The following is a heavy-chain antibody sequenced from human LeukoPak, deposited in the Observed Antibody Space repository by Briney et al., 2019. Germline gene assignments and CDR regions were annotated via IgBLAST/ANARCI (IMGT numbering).Heavy chain of an antibody. Sequence: GGSLRLSCAASGFTFDDYGMSWVRQAPGKGLEWVSGINWNGGSTGYADSVKGRFTISRDNAKRSLYLQMNSLRAEDTALYYCARDGWGRYDFWSGYLYWGQGTLVTVSS. CDR3: ARDGWGRYDFWSGYLY. D-gene: IGHD3-3*01. CDR1: GFTFDDYG. CDR2: INWNGGST. J-gene: IGHJ4*02. V-gene: IGHV3-20*04.